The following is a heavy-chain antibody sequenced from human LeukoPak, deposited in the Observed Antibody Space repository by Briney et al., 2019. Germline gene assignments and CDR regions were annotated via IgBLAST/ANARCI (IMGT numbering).Heavy chain of an antibody. J-gene: IGHJ6*03. CDR3: AKRLPYYMDV. CDR1: GFTFSSNA. Sequence: GGSLRLSCAASGFTFSSNAMSWVRQAPGKGLEWVSTSGSTGGTYYADSVKGRFTISRDNSKNTVYLQMNSLRAEDTALYYWAKRLPYYMDVWGKGTTVTVSS. D-gene: IGHD5-18*01. V-gene: IGHV3-23*01. CDR2: SGSTGGT.